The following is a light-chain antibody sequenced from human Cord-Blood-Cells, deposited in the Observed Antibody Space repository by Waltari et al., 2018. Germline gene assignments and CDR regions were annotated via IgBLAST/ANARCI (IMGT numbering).Light chain of an antibody. Sequence: IVLTQSPATLSLSPGERATTYCRASQSVSRYLAWYQQKPGQAPRLLIYDASNRATGIPARFSGSGSGTDFTLTISSLEPEDFAVYYCQQRSNWPPVTFGQGTRLEIK. CDR3: QQRSNWPPVT. J-gene: IGKJ5*01. CDR1: QSVSRY. CDR2: DAS. V-gene: IGKV3-11*01.